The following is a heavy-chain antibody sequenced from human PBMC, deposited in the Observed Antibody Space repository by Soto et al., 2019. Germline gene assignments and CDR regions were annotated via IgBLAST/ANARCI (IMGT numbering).Heavy chain of an antibody. V-gene: IGHV3-74*01. Sequence: PGGSLRLSCAASGFTFSSYWMHWVRQAPGKGPVWVSRINSDGSSTSYADSVKGRFTISRDNAKNTLYLQMNSLRAEDTAVYYCARGGLLWFGELSPDYYFDYWGQGTLVTVSS. CDR2: INSDGSST. J-gene: IGHJ4*02. CDR1: GFTFSSYW. CDR3: ARGGLLWFGELSPDYYFDY. D-gene: IGHD3-10*01.